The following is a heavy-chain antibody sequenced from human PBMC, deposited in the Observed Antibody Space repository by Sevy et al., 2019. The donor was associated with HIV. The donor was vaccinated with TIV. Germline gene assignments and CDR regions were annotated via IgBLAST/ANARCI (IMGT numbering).Heavy chain of an antibody. CDR2: ISYDGSNK. CDR3: ARADTSGYYNYYYGMDV. V-gene: IGHV3-30-3*01. Sequence: GGSLRLSCAASGFTFSSYAMHWVRQAPGKGLEWVAVISYDGSNKYYADSVKGRFTISRDNSKNTLYLQMNSLRAEDTAVYYCARADTSGYYNYYYGMDVWGQGTTVTVSS. J-gene: IGHJ6*02. D-gene: IGHD3-22*01. CDR1: GFTFSSYA.